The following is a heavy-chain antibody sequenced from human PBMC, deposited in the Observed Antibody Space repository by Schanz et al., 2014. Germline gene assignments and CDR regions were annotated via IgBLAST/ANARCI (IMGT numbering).Heavy chain of an antibody. CDR2: IIPILGIA. CDR3: AGTYCSSTSCYTGYYYMDV. CDR1: GGTFSSFG. Sequence: QVQLVQSGAEVKKPGSSVKVSCTASGGTFSSFGINWVRQAPGQGLEWMGRIIPILGIANYAQNFQGRVTITADKSTSTAYMELTSLRSEDTAVYYCAGTYCSSTSCYTGYYYMDVWGKGTTVTVSS. J-gene: IGHJ6*03. D-gene: IGHD2-2*02. V-gene: IGHV1-69*02.